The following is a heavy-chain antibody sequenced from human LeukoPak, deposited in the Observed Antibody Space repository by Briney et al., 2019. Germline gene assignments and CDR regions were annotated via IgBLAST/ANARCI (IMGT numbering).Heavy chain of an antibody. CDR3: ARGEWNYFDY. Sequence: SETLSLTCTVSGGSISSSSYYWGWIRQPPGKGLEWIGSIYYSGSTYYNPSLKSRVTISVDTSKNQFSLKLSSVTAADTAVYYCARGEWNYFDYWGQGTLVTVSS. CDR1: GGSISSSSYY. D-gene: IGHD3-3*01. J-gene: IGHJ4*02. CDR2: IYYSGST. V-gene: IGHV4-39*07.